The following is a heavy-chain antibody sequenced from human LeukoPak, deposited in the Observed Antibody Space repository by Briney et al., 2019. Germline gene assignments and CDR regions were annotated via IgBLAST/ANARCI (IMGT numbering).Heavy chain of an antibody. V-gene: IGHV3-74*01. J-gene: IGHJ5*02. CDR3: ARMNAAMGSFFDP. CDR1: GFTFSNYW. CDR2: INSAGSDT. D-gene: IGHD5-18*01. Sequence: PGGSLRLSCAASGFTFSNYWMQWLRHARGEGVVWVSRINSAGSDTNYADSVRGRFTISRDNAKNTLYLKMNSLRTEDTAVYYCARMNAAMGSFFDPWGQGTLVTVSS.